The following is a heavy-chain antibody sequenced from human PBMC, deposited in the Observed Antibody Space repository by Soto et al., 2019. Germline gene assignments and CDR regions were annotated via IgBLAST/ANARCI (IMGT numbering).Heavy chain of an antibody. CDR2: IYYSGST. J-gene: IGHJ4*02. D-gene: IGHD3-10*01. Sequence: SETLSLTCTVSDGSISGGGYYLSWIRQHPGKGLEWIGYIYYSGSTYYNPSLKSRVTISVDTSKNQFSLKLSSVTAADTAVYYCARIIGRSYFDYWGQGTLVTVSS. CDR3: ARIIGRSYFDY. CDR1: DGSISGGGYY. V-gene: IGHV4-31*03.